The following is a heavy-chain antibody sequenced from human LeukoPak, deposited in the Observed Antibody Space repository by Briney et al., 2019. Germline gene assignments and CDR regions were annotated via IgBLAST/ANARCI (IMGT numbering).Heavy chain of an antibody. J-gene: IGHJ5*02. CDR2: IYPGDSDT. D-gene: IGHD6-13*01. CDR1: GYSFTSYW. Sequence: GESLKISCKGSGYSFTSYWIGLVRQMPGKGLEWMGIIYPGDSDTRYSPSFQGQVTISADKSISTAYLQWSSLKASDTAMYYCARQEQQLVNWFDPWGQGTLVTVSS. V-gene: IGHV5-51*01. CDR3: ARQEQQLVNWFDP.